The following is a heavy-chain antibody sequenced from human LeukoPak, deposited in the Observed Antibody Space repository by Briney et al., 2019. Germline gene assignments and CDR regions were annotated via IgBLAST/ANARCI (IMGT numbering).Heavy chain of an antibody. CDR3: ARAGGLYNWNFGDAIDI. Sequence: GGSLRLSCAASGFTFSSYWMHWVRQAPGKGLEWVAVISYDGSNEYYADSVKGRFTISRDSSKNTLYLQMSSLRPEDTSVYHCARAGGLYNWNFGDAIDIWGQGTRVTVSS. CDR1: GFTFSSYW. J-gene: IGHJ3*02. D-gene: IGHD1-20*01. CDR2: ISYDGSNE. V-gene: IGHV3-30*03.